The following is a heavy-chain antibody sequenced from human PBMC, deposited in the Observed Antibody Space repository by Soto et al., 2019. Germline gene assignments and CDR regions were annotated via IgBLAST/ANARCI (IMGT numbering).Heavy chain of an antibody. V-gene: IGHV3-33*01. CDR2: IWYDGSNK. J-gene: IGHJ6*02. D-gene: IGHD3-10*01. Sequence: QVQLVESGGGVVQPGRSLRLSCAASGFTFSSYGMHWVRQAPGKGLEWVAVIWYDGSNKYYADSVKGRFTISRDNSKNTLYLQMISLRAEDTAVYYCARDGDYYGSGTFLRGMDVWGQGTTVTVSS. CDR3: ARDGDYYGSGTFLRGMDV. CDR1: GFTFSSYG.